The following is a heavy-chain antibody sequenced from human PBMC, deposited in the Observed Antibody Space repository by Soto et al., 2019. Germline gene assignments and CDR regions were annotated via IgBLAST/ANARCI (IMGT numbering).Heavy chain of an antibody. CDR1: GFTFSSYA. CDR3: AKGDTMVRGALNFDY. D-gene: IGHD3-10*01. J-gene: IGHJ4*02. CDR2: ISGSGGST. Sequence: GGSLRLSCAASGFTFSSYAMSWVRQAPGMGLEWVSAISGSGGSTYYADSVKGRFTISRDNSKNTLYLQMNSLRAEDTAVYYCAKGDTMVRGALNFDYWGQGTLVTVSS. V-gene: IGHV3-23*01.